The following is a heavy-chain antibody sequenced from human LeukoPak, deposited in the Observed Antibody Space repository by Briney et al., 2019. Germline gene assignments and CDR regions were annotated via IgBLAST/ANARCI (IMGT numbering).Heavy chain of an antibody. D-gene: IGHD6-19*01. V-gene: IGHV1-18*01. CDR3: ARVPLRHSSGWYILPSEKYFDY. Sequence: ASVKVSCKASGYTFTSYGISWVRQAPGLGLEWIGWISAYNGNTNYAQKLQGRVTMTTDTSTSTAYMELRSPRSDDTAVYYCARVPLRHSSGWYILPSEKYFDYWGQGTLVTVSS. J-gene: IGHJ4*02. CDR2: ISAYNGNT. CDR1: GYTFTSYG.